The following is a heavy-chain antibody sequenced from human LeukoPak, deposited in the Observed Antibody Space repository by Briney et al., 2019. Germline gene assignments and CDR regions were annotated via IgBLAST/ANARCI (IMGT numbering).Heavy chain of an antibody. D-gene: IGHD1-1*01. CDR1: GDSFSSGY. Sequence: PSETLSLTCTVSGDSFSSGYWSWIRQSPGKGLEWIGYTSHSDSTRYNSSLKSRVTMSIDTSKNQFSLKLSSVTAADTAVYFCARHRTSPNRYPFDYWGQGTLVTVSS. CDR3: ARHRTSPNRYPFDY. CDR2: TSHSDST. J-gene: IGHJ4*02. V-gene: IGHV4-59*08.